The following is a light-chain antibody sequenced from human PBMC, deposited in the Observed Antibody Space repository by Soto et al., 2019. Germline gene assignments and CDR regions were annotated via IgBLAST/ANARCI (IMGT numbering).Light chain of an antibody. Sequence: DIKMTQSPSSLCASVGDRVTLTCRASQGISNYLAWFQQKPGKVPKGLIYCASSLQGGVPSRFSGSGSGTEFTLTISSLQPEDFATYYCLQHKSYPLTFGGGTKVDIK. CDR2: CAS. CDR3: LQHKSYPLT. J-gene: IGKJ4*01. CDR1: QGISNY. V-gene: IGKV1-17*03.